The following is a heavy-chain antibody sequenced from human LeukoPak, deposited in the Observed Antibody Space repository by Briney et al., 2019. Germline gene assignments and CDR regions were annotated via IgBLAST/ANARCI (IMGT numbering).Heavy chain of an antibody. D-gene: IGHD6-13*01. CDR2: INAGNGNT. CDR3: ARAYSSSWRAFDI. Sequence: ASVKVSCKASGYTFTSYAMHWVRQAPGQRLEWMGWINAGNGNTKYSQKFQDRVTITRDTSASTAYMELSSLRSEDTAVYYCARAYSSSWRAFDIWGQGTMVTVSS. CDR1: GYTFTSYA. J-gene: IGHJ3*02. V-gene: IGHV1-3*01.